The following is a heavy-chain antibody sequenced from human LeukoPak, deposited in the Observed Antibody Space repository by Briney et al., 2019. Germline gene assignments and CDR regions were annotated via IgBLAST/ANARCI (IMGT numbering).Heavy chain of an antibody. CDR3: ATYSSLNRREFQY. Sequence: GGSLRLSCAASGFTFSSYRMNWVRQAPGKGLEWVSYNADSVKGRFTISRDNAKNSLYLQMTSLRAEDTAVYYCATYSSLNRREFQYWGQGTLLTVSS. CDR1: GFTFSSYR. J-gene: IGHJ1*01. D-gene: IGHD3-22*01. V-gene: IGHV3-48*01.